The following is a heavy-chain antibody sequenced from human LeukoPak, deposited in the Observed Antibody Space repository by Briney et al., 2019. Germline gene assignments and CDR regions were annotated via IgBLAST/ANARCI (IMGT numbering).Heavy chain of an antibody. D-gene: IGHD6-13*01. V-gene: IGHV1-2*06. CDR1: GYTFTNYY. CDR2: INPNSGGT. Sequence: ASVKVSCKASGYTFTNYYMHWVRQAPGQGLEWMGRINPNSGGTNYAQKFQGRVTMTRDTSISTAYMELSRLRSDDTAVYYCAREVSSWYRHYYYGMDVWGQGTTVTVSS. J-gene: IGHJ6*02. CDR3: AREVSSWYRHYYYGMDV.